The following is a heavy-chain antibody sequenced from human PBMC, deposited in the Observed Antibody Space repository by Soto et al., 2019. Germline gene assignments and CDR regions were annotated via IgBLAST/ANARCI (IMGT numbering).Heavy chain of an antibody. D-gene: IGHD6-6*01. CDR3: ARDVRGSSSPCYYQYYGLDV. J-gene: IGHJ6*02. CDR1: GFTFSDYG. Sequence: PGGSLRLSCEASGFTFSDYGMHWVRQAPGKGLDWVAVTWFDGRNKFYADSVEGRFTISRDNSKNTLYLQMNSLRAEDTGIYYCARDVRGSSSPCYYQYYGLDVWGQGTTVTVSS. CDR2: TWFDGRNK. V-gene: IGHV3-33*01.